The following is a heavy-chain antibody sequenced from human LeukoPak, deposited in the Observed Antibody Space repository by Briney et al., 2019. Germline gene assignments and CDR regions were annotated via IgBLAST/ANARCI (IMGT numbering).Heavy chain of an antibody. V-gene: IGHV3-23*01. CDR1: GFTFSSYA. D-gene: IGHD4-17*01. J-gene: IGHJ4*02. CDR2: ISGSGGST. CDR3: AKDRSRSLTTVTTSAD. Sequence: VGSLRLSCAASGFTFSSYAMSWVRQAPGKGLEWVSAISGSGGSTYYADSVKGRFTISRDNSKNTLYLQMNSLRAEDTAVYYCAKDRSRSLTTVTTSADWGQGTLVTVSS.